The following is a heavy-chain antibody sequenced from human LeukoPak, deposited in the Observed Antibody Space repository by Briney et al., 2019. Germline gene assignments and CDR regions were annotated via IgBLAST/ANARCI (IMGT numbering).Heavy chain of an antibody. Sequence: SETLSLTCTVSGGSISNYYWSWIRQPPGKALEWIGYIYYTGTTKYNPSLKSRATISLDTSKNQFSLKLTSVTAADAALFFCARGYDIDVWGQGTTVTVSS. CDR2: IYYTGTT. CDR1: GGSISNYY. J-gene: IGHJ6*02. V-gene: IGHV4-59*01. CDR3: ARGYDIDV.